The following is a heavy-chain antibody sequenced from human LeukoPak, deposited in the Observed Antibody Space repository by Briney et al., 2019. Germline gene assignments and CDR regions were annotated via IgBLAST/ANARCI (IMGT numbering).Heavy chain of an antibody. CDR1: GFTFGGYA. V-gene: IGHV3-49*04. CDR2: IASETYGGTA. Sequence: GGSLRLSCTASGFTFGGYAMTWVRQAPGKGLEWVGFIASETYGGTAEYAASVKGRFTISRDDSKSIAYLQMNSLKTEDTAVYYCTRDQTPYYWGQGTLVTVSS. CDR3: TRDQTPYY. J-gene: IGHJ4*02.